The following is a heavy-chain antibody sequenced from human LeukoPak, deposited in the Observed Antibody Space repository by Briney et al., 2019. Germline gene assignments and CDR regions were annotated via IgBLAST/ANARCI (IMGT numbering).Heavy chain of an antibody. CDR1: GFTFSSYS. V-gene: IGHV3-21*05. J-gene: IGHJ4*02. Sequence: GGSLRLSCTASGFTFSSYSMNWVRQAPGKGLEWVSYISSSSSYTNYADSVKGRFTISRDNAKNSLYLQMGSLRAEDTAVYYCARAGEVVVAATDYWGQGTLVTVSS. CDR3: ARAGEVVVAATDY. D-gene: IGHD2-15*01. CDR2: ISSSSSYT.